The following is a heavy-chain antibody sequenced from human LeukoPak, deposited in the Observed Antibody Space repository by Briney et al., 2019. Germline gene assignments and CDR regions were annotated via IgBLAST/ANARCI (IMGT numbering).Heavy chain of an antibody. CDR3: AKDDAWLRFGE. CDR1: GFTFSNHG. CDR2: ISPSGDIT. J-gene: IGHJ4*02. V-gene: IGHV3-23*01. D-gene: IGHD3-16*01. Sequence: PGNSLRLSCAASGFTFSNHGMNWVRQAPGKGLEWVSGISPSGDITYYVDSVKGRSTISRDNSKNTVYLEVSSLTAEDTAVYYCAKDDAWLRFGEWSQGTLVTVSS.